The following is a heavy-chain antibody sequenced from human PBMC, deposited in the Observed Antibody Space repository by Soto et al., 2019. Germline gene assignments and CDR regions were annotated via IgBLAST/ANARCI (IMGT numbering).Heavy chain of an antibody. Sequence: EVQLVESGGGLVQPGRSLRLSCAASGFTFDDYAMHWVRQAPVKGLEWVSGISWNSGSIVYADSVKGRFTISRDNAKNSLYLQMNSLRAEDTALYYCAKGQYSYAFRDAFDIWGQGTMVPVSS. CDR2: ISWNSGSI. CDR3: AKGQYSYAFRDAFDI. D-gene: IGHD5-18*01. CDR1: GFTFDDYA. V-gene: IGHV3-9*01. J-gene: IGHJ3*02.